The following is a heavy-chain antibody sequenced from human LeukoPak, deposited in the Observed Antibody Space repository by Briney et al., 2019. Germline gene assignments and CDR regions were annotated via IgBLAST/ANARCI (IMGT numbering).Heavy chain of an antibody. Sequence: GGSLRLSCAASGFTVSSHFMNWVRQAPGKGLEWVSVISSGGGTYYADSVRGRFVISRDNSKDTVYLQMNSLRAEDTAVYYCARSAYYYDSRGYHNYYYYGMDVWGQGTTVTVSS. J-gene: IGHJ6*02. CDR3: ARSAYYYDSRGYHNYYYYGMDV. D-gene: IGHD3-22*01. V-gene: IGHV3-53*05. CDR2: ISSGGGT. CDR1: GFTVSSHF.